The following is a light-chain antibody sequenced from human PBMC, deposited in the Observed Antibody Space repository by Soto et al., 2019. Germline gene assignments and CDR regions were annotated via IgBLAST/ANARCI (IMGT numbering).Light chain of an antibody. Sequence: MMMTQSPASLPVSPGESVTLSCRASQSVASNLAWYQQKPGQAPRLLIYGTSTRATGVPARFSGSGSGTDFTLTISSLQAADFAVYHCQHYNNWPITFGQGTRLEIK. J-gene: IGKJ5*01. CDR2: GTS. CDR3: QHYNNWPIT. V-gene: IGKV3-15*01. CDR1: QSVASN.